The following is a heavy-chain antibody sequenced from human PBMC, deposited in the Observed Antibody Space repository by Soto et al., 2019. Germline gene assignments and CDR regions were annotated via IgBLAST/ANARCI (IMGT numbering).Heavy chain of an antibody. V-gene: IGHV1-69*01. D-gene: IGHD2-21*02. J-gene: IGHJ3*02. Sequence: QVQLVQSGAEVKKPGSSVKVSCKASGGTFSSYAISWVRQAPGQGLEWMGGIIPIFGTANYAQKSQGRVTITADESTSTAYMELSSLRSEDTAVYYCARDRGPRAYCGGDCYSPDAFDIWGQGTMVTVSS. CDR1: GGTFSSYA. CDR3: ARDRGPRAYCGGDCYSPDAFDI. CDR2: IIPIFGTA.